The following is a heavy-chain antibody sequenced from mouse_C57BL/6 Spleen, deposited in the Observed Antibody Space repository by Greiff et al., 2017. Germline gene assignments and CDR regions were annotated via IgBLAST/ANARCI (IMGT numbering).Heavy chain of an antibody. V-gene: IGHV1-39*01. CDR1: GYSFTDYN. Sequence: EVKLVESGPELVKPGASVKISCKASGYSFTDYNMNWVQQSNGKSLEWIGVITPNYGTTSYNQKFKGKATLTVDQSSSTAYMQHSSLTSEDSAVYYCARSGYSNYEAMDYWGQGTSVTVSS. J-gene: IGHJ4*01. D-gene: IGHD2-5*01. CDR3: ARSGYSNYEAMDY. CDR2: ITPNYGTT.